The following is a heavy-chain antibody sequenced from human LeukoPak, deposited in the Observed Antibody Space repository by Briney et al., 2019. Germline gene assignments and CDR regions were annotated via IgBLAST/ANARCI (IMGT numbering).Heavy chain of an antibody. CDR2: ISGSGGST. V-gene: IGHV3-23*01. D-gene: IGHD2-2*01. CDR1: GFTFSSYA. CDR3: AKDRSYCSSTSCYRVFEY. Sequence: PGGTLRLSCAASGFTFSSYAMRWARQAPGKGLEWVSAISGSGGSTFYADSVKGRFTISRDNSKNTLYLQMNSLRAEDTAVYYCAKDRSYCSSTSCYRVFEYWGQGTLVTVSS. J-gene: IGHJ4*02.